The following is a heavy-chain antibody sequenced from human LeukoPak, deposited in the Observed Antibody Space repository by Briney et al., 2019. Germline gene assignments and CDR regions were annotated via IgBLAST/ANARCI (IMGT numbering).Heavy chain of an antibody. Sequence: GGSLRLSCAASGFTFSSYSMNWVRQAPGKGLEWVSYISSSSSTIYYADSVKGRFTISRDNAKNSLYLQMNSLRAEDTAVYYCRYGSGSDDYWGQGTLVTVSS. D-gene: IGHD3-10*01. V-gene: IGHV3-48*01. CDR1: GFTFSSYS. J-gene: IGHJ4*02. CDR2: ISSSSSTI. CDR3: RYGSGSDDY.